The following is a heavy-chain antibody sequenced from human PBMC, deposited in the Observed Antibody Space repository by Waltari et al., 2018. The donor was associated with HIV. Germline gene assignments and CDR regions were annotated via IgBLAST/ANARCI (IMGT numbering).Heavy chain of an antibody. CDR1: GYPFSDFL. CDR3: VRSRWLDGVRGGFDL. D-gene: IGHD6-19*01. J-gene: IGHJ3*01. V-gene: IGHV1-2*02. Sequence: QVHLVQSGAEVKEPGASVKVSCKASGYPFSDFLLYWVRQAPGRAPEWVGWSNRHNGDTESVGSVQGRVSMNRDLATSTGFMELHRLAPDDTAMYYWVRSRWLDGVRGGFDLWGQGTMVTVS. CDR2: SNRHNGDT.